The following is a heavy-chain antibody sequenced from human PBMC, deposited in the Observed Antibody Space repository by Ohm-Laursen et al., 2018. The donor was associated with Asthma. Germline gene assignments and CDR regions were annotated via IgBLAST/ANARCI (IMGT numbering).Heavy chain of an antibody. V-gene: IGHV4-59*01. J-gene: IGHJ3*02. D-gene: IGHD3-22*01. CDR2: IYYSGGT. Sequence: SETLSLTCTVSGGSISSYYWSWIRQPPGKGLEWIGYIYYSGGTNYNPSLKSRVTISVDTSKNQFSLKLGSVTAADTAVYYCARGDYETPPFDIWGQGTMVTVSS. CDR1: GGSISSYY. CDR3: ARGDYETPPFDI.